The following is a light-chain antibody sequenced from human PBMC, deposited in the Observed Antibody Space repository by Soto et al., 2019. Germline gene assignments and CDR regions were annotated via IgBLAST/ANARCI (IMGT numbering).Light chain of an antibody. CDR1: QTIYSN. J-gene: IGKJ1*01. CDR3: QQYNSWPQT. CDR2: GTS. V-gene: IGKV3-15*01. Sequence: IVLTQSPATLPVSPGERATLSCRASQTIYSNLAWYYQKPGQSPRLLIYGTSTRATAIPARFSGSGSGTEFTLTISSLQSEDFAVYYCQQYNSWPQTFGQGTKV.